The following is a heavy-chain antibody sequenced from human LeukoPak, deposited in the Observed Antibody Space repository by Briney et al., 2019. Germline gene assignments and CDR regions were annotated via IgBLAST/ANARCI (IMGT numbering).Heavy chain of an antibody. CDR2: ISSSSSYI. Sequence: GGSLRLSCADSGFTFSSYSMNWVRQAPGKGLEWVSSISSSSSYIYYADSVKGRFTISRDNAKNSLYLQMNSLRAEDTAVYYCARGSGYYYYYGMDVWGQGTTVTVSS. CDR1: GFTFSSYS. V-gene: IGHV3-21*01. CDR3: ARGSGYYYYYGMDV. J-gene: IGHJ6*02.